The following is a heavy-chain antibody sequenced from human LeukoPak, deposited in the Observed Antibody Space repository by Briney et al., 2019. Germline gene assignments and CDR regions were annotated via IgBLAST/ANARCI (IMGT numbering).Heavy chain of an antibody. CDR1: GGSFSGYY. D-gene: IGHD2-8*01. J-gene: IGHJ5*02. CDR2: INHSGDT. CDR3: ARGRHYCTNGVCYKMDWFDP. Sequence: SETLSLTCAVYGGSFSGYYWSWIRQPPGKGLEWVGEINHSGDTNYNSSLKSRVTISVDTSKSQFSLKLSSVTAADTAVYYCARGRHYCTNGVCYKMDWFDPWGQGTLVTVSS. V-gene: IGHV4-34*01.